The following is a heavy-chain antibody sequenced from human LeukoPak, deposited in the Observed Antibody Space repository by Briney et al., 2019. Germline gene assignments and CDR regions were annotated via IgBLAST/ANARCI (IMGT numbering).Heavy chain of an antibody. D-gene: IGHD3-10*01. CDR1: GDIVSSNSAA. CDR2: TYYRSKWHS. V-gene: IGHV6-1*01. J-gene: IGHJ4*02. Sequence: SQTLSLTCAISGDIVSSNSAAWNWIRQSPSRGLEWLGRTYYRSKWHSYYAPSVKSRITINPDTSKNQFYLQLKSVTPEDTAVYYCARMVGLVSDFWGQGTLVTVSS. CDR3: ARMVGLVSDF.